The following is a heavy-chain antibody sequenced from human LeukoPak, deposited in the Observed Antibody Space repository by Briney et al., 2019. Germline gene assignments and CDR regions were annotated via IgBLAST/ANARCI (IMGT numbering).Heavy chain of an antibody. D-gene: IGHD3-22*01. J-gene: IGHJ4*02. CDR3: AKDNGAMIVVTIVYYFDY. V-gene: IGHV3-30*04. Sequence: PGGSLRLSCAASGFTFSSYAMHWVRQAPGKGLEWVAVISYDGSNKYYADSVKGRFTISRDNSMNTLYLQMNSLRAEDTAVYYCAKDNGAMIVVTIVYYFDYWGQGTLVTVSS. CDR2: ISYDGSNK. CDR1: GFTFSSYA.